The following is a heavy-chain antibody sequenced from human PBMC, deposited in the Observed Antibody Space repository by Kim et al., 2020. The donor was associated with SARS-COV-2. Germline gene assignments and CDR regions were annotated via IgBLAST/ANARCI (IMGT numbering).Heavy chain of an antibody. J-gene: IGHJ4*02. CDR1: GFTFSSYG. V-gene: IGHV3-33*05. CDR2: ISYDGSNK. CDR3: ASDLNSSGSSLFDY. Sequence: GGSLRLSCAASGFTFSSYGMHWVRQAPGKGLEWVAVISYDGSNKYYADSVKGRFTISRDNSKNTLYLQMNSLRAEDTAVYYCASDLNSSGSSLFDYWGQGTLVTVSS. D-gene: IGHD3-22*01.